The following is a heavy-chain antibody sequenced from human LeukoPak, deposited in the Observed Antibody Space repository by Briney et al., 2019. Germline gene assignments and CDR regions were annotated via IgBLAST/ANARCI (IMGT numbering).Heavy chain of an antibody. CDR1: GYTFTSYG. CDR2: ISAYNGNT. D-gene: IGHD3-3*01. J-gene: IGHJ4*02. CDR3: ATGGPYDFWSGYFDTRNFYFDY. Sequence: ASVKVSCTASGYTFTSYGISWVRQAPGQGLEWMGWISAYNGNTNYAQKLQGRVTMTTDTSTSTAYMELRSLRSDDTAVYYCATGGPYDFWSGYFDTRNFYFDYWGQGTLVTVSS. V-gene: IGHV1-18*01.